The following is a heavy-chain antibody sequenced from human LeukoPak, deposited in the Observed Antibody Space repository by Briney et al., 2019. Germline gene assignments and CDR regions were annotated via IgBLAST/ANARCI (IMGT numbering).Heavy chain of an antibody. D-gene: IGHD3-22*01. CDR2: ISGSGGST. V-gene: IGHV3-23*01. CDR1: VFIFSRYA. Sequence: PGGAVRLSCAACVFIFSRYAWRWLRQAGWKGLDGVSAISGSGGSTYYAGSVKGRFTISRDNSKNTPYLQMNSLRAEDTAVYYCARIRTTFMIVVVPASFDPWGQGTLVTVSS. J-gene: IGHJ5*02. CDR3: ARIRTTFMIVVVPASFDP.